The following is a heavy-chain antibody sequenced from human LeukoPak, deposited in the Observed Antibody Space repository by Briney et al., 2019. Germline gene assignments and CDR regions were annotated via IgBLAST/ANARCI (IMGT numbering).Heavy chain of an antibody. D-gene: IGHD5-18*01. V-gene: IGHV4-31*03. Sequence: PSETLSLTCTVSGGSISSGGYYWSWIRQHPGKGLEWIGYIYYSGGTYYNPSLKSRVTISVDTSKNQFSLKLSSVTAADTAVYYCARGAEDTAWGYFDYWGQGTLVTVSS. J-gene: IGHJ4*02. CDR1: GGSISSGGYY. CDR3: ARGAEDTAWGYFDY. CDR2: IYYSGGT.